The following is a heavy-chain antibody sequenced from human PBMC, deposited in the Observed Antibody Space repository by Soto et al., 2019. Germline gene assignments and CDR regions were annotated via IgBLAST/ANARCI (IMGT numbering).Heavy chain of an antibody. CDR2: IYSGGST. Sequence: VSLTLSCAASWFTVSSNYMSWVRQAPGKGLEWVSVIYSGGSTYYADSVKGRFTIPRDNSKNTLYLQMNSLRAEDTAVYYCARAPSIAARFPFYYYYGMDVWGQGTTVTVS. CDR3: ARAPSIAARFPFYYYYGMDV. CDR1: WFTVSSNY. V-gene: IGHV3-53*01. J-gene: IGHJ6*02. D-gene: IGHD6-6*01.